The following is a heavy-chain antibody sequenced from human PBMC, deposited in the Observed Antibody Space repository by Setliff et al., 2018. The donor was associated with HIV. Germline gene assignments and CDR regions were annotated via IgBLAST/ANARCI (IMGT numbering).Heavy chain of an antibody. CDR2: IYYSGST. Sequence: SETLSLTCTVSGETIRNGFYYWHWMRQPPGKGLEWIGSIYYSGSTHYKSSLKSRVTISGDTSKNQFFLNLTSVTAADTAVYYCARAMRGVVVTNMYYYYGMDVWGQGTTVTVSS. D-gene: IGHD2-21*02. J-gene: IGHJ6*02. CDR1: GETIRNGFYY. CDR3: ARAMRGVVVTNMYYYYGMDV. V-gene: IGHV4-39*07.